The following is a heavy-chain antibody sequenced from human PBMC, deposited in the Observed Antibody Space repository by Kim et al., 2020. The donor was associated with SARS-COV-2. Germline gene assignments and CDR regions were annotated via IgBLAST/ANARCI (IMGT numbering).Heavy chain of an antibody. D-gene: IGHD3-16*01. CDR1: GFNFSNFG. CDR2: ISYDGSKK. CDR3: AKDKAFFIITFGGESGGMVV. Sequence: GGSLRLSCAASGFNFSNFGMHWVRQAPGKGLEWVALISYDGSKKYYADSLKGRFTISRDSSKNTLYLQMDSLRPEDTAVYFCAKDKAFFIITFGGESGGMVVWGQATAVTVSS. J-gene: IGHJ6*02. V-gene: IGHV3-30*18.